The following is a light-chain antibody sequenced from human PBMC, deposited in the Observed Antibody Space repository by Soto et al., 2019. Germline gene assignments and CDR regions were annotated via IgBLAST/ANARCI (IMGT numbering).Light chain of an antibody. V-gene: IGKV3-11*01. CDR3: QQRNAWVS. CDR1: QSVGAQ. Sequence: EVVLTQYPATLSLSPGERATLSCRASQSVGAQFAWYQQKPGQSPRLLIYGAANRASGISARFSGSGSGTDFTLTIASLEPEDSAVYSCQQRNAWVSFGGGTSVEIK. J-gene: IGKJ4*01. CDR2: GAA.